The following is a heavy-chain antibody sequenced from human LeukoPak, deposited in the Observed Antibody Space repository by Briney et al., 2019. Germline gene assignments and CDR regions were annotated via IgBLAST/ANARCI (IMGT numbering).Heavy chain of an antibody. V-gene: IGHV1-69*13. CDR1: GGTFSSYA. CDR3: ARDRHYGDYAIWRNWFDP. J-gene: IGHJ5*02. D-gene: IGHD4-17*01. CDR2: IIPIFGTA. Sequence: SVKVSCKASGGTFSSYAISWARQAPGQGLEWMGGIIPIFGTANYAQKFQGRVTITADESTSTAYMELSSLRSEDTAVYYCARDRHYGDYAIWRNWFDPWGQGTLVTVSS.